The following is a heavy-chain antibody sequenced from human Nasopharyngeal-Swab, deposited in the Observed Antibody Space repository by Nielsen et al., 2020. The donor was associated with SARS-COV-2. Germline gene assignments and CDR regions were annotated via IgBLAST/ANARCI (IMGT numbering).Heavy chain of an antibody. CDR1: TFSFSSFE. CDR2: ISGSGSFK. CDR3: AGRGISISGDYYYYMDV. V-gene: IGHV3-48*03. D-gene: IGHD2-2*01. Sequence: GESLKISCAASTFSFSSFEVNWVRQAPGKGLEWISYISGSGSFKYYADSVKGRFTISRDNARKSLYLQMNSLRGEDTGVYYCAGRGISISGDYYYYMDVWGKGTTVTVSS. J-gene: IGHJ6*03.